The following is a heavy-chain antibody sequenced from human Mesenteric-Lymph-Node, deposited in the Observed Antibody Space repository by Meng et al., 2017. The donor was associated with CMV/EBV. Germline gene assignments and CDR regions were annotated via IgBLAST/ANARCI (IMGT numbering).Heavy chain of an antibody. CDR1: GFTFSSYG. J-gene: IGHJ4*02. CDR2: ISSSGSTI. Sequence: GGSLRLSCAASGFTFSSYGMHWVRQAPGKGLEWVSYISSSGSTIYYADSVKGRFTISRDNAKNSLYLQMNSLRAEDTAVYYCARGGSWYTYYFDYWGQGTLVTVSS. CDR3: ARGGSWYTYYFDY. D-gene: IGHD6-13*01. V-gene: IGHV3-48*04.